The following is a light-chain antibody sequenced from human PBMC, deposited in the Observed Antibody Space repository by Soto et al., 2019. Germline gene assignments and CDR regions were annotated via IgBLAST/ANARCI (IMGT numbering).Light chain of an antibody. CDR2: DVN. J-gene: IGLJ1*01. V-gene: IGLV2-14*03. Sequence: QSLLTQPASVSGSPGQSITISCTGTSSDVGAYNFVSWYQQHPGKAPKLMIYDVNNRPSGVSDRFSGSKSGNTASLTISGLQAEDETDYYCSSYTNSANYVFGTGTKVTVL. CDR3: SSYTNSANYV. CDR1: SSDVGAYNF.